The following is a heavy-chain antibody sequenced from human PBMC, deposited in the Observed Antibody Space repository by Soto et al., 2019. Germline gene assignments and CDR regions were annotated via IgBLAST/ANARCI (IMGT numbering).Heavy chain of an antibody. V-gene: IGHV4-39*02. Sequence: SETLCLPCTVSCGSTSSSSYYWGRIRLPPGKGLERIGSIYYSGSTYYNPSLKSRVTISVDTSKNQFSLKLSSVTAADTAVYYCARDDGYCLSTSCYYYGLDVWGQGTTVT. CDR3: ARDDGYCLSTSCYYYGLDV. J-gene: IGHJ6*02. CDR1: CGSTSSSSYY. D-gene: IGHD2-2*01. CDR2: IYYSGST.